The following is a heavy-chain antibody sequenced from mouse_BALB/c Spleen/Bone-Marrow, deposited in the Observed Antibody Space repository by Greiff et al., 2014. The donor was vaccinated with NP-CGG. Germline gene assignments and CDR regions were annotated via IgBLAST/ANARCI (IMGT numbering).Heavy chain of an antibody. D-gene: IGHD2-13*01. CDR1: GYTFTSYY. Sequence: LQESGPELVKPGASVRISCKASGYTFTSYYIHWVKQRPGQGLEWIGWIYPGNVNTKYNEKFKGKATLTADKSSSTAYMQLSSLTSEDSAVYFCARRGLLEDAMDYWGQGTSGTVSS. CDR2: IYPGNVNT. V-gene: IGHV1S56*01. J-gene: IGHJ4*01. CDR3: ARRGLLEDAMDY.